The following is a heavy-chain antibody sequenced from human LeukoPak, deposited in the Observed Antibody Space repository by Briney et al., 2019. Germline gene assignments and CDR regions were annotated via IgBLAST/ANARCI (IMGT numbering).Heavy chain of an antibody. CDR1: GGSISSSSYY. CDR2: IYDSGST. D-gene: IGHD3-3*01. CDR3: ARVGGYYDVWRGFDY. V-gene: IGHV4-39*07. J-gene: IGHJ4*02. Sequence: SETLSLTCTVSGGSISSSSYYWGWIRQPPGKGLEWIGRIYDSGSTYYNPSLKSRVTISVDTSKNQFSLKLSSVTAADTAVYYCARVGGYYDVWRGFDYWGQGTLVTVSS.